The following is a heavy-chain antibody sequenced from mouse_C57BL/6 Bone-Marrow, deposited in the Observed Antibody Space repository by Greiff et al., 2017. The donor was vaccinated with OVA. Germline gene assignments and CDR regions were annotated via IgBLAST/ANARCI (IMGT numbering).Heavy chain of an antibody. CDR1: GFTFSSYG. CDR2: ISSGGSYT. V-gene: IGHV5-6*01. Sequence: EVKLMESGGDLVKPGGSLKLSCAASGFTFSSYGMSWVRQTPDKRLEWVATISSGGSYTYYPDSVKGRFTISRDNAKNTLYLQMSSLKSEDTAMYYCARLRWLMVVDYWGQGTSVTVSS. J-gene: IGHJ4*01. D-gene: IGHD2-3*01. CDR3: ARLRWLMVVDY.